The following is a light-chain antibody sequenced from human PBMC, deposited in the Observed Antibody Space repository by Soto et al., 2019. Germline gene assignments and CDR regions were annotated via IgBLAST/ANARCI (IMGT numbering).Light chain of an antibody. V-gene: IGLV1-36*01. CDR2: YDD. J-gene: IGLJ2*01. CDR3: AAWDDSLNGVV. Sequence: QSVLTQPPSVSEAPGQRVTISCSGSSSNIGNNAVNWYQQLPGKAPKLLIYYDDLLPSGVSDRFSGSKSGTSASLAISGLQSDDEADYNCAAWDDSLNGVVFGGGTQLTVL. CDR1: SSNIGNNA.